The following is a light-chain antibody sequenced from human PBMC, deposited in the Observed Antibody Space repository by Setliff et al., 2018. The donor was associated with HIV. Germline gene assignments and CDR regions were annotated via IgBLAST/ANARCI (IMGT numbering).Light chain of an antibody. Sequence: QSVLTQPASVSGSPGQSITISCTGTSSDVGGYNSVSWYQHYPGKAPKVMIYGVNNRPSGVSNRFSGSKSGSTASLTISGLQAEDEADYFCTSYTRDNTITRVFGTGTKGTVL. CDR2: GVN. V-gene: IGLV2-14*01. CDR3: TSYTRDNTITRV. CDR1: SSDVGGYNS. J-gene: IGLJ1*01.